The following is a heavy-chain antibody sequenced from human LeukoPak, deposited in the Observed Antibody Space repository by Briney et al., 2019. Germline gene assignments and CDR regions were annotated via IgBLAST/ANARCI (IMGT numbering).Heavy chain of an antibody. J-gene: IGHJ4*02. Sequence: SETLSLTCTVSGGSISSYYWSWIRQPPGKGLEWIGYIYYSGSTNYSPSLKSRVTISVDTSKNQFSLKLSSVTAADTAVYYCAREWSYGDYGYFDYWGQGTLVTVSS. CDR3: AREWSYGDYGYFDY. D-gene: IGHD4-17*01. CDR1: GGSISSYY. CDR2: IYYSGST. V-gene: IGHV4-59*12.